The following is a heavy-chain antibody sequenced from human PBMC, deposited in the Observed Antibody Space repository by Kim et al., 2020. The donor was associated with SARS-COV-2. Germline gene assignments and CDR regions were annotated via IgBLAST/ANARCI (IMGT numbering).Heavy chain of an antibody. Sequence: GGSLRLSCAASGFTFSSYAMSWVRQAPGKGLEWVSAISGSGGSTYYADSVKGRFTISRDNSKNTLYLQMNSLRAEDTAVYYCAKADLTGAYCGPGCGYYFDYWGQGTLVTVSS. CDR1: GFTFSSYA. CDR3: AKADLTGAYCGPGCGYYFDY. J-gene: IGHJ4*02. CDR2: ISGSGGST. V-gene: IGHV3-23*01. D-gene: IGHD2-21*01.